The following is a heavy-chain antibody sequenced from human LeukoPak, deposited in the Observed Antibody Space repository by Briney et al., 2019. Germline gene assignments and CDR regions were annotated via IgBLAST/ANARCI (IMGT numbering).Heavy chain of an antibody. CDR3: ARDVGGLDH. CDR2: INNSGRTI. V-gene: IGHV3-11*01. D-gene: IGHD3-16*01. CDR1: GFTLNEYS. Sequence: GGSLRLSCTVSGFTLNEYSMTRIRQAPGKGLEFLAFINNSGRTIYYADSVKGRFTISKDDAENSLFLQMSSLRVDDTAVYYCARDVGGLDHWGQGTAVTVSS. J-gene: IGHJ4*03.